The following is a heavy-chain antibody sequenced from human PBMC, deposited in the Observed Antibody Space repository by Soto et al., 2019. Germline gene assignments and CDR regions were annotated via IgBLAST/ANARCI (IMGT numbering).Heavy chain of an antibody. CDR1: GFTFTS. D-gene: IGHD6-19*01. J-gene: IGHJ6*02. CDR3: TKDGVAGYGMDV. Sequence: QVQLVESGGGVVQPGRSLTLSCAVSGFTFTSMHWVRQAPGKGLEWVAIISYDGNNKYYLDSVKGRFTISRDNSKNTLDLQMNSRRAEDTSVYYCTKDGVAGYGMDVWGQGTTVTVSS. CDR2: ISYDGNNK. V-gene: IGHV3-30*18.